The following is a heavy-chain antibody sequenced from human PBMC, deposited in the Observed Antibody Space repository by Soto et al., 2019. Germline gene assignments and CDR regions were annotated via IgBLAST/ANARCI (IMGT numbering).Heavy chain of an antibody. CDR3: EKVVVGGAPTGWGDYYYYYGRDV. CDR2: ISYDGSNK. V-gene: IGHV3-30*18. CDR1: GFTFSSYG. Sequence: GGSLRLSCAASGFTFSSYGMHWVRQAPGKGLEWVAVISYDGSNKYYADSVKGRFTISRDNSKNTLYLQMNSLRAEDTAVYYCEKVVVGGAPTGWGDYYYYYGRDVGGQGPRVT. J-gene: IGHJ6*02. D-gene: IGHD1-26*01.